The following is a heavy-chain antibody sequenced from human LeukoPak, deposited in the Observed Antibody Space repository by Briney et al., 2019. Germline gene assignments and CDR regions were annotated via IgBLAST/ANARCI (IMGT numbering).Heavy chain of an antibody. CDR2: IIPIFGTA. J-gene: IGHJ4*02. D-gene: IGHD3-22*01. V-gene: IGHV1-69*13. Sequence: VASVKVSCKASGYTFTSYDINWVRQAPGQGLEWMGGIIPIFGTANYAQKFQGRVTITADESTSTAYMELSSLRSEDTAVYYCARSNYDSSGTFDYWGQGTLVTVSS. CDR1: GYTFTSYD. CDR3: ARSNYDSSGTFDY.